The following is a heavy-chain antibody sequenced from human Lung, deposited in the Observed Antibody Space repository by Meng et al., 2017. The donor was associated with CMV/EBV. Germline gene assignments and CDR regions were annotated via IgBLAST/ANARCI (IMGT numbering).Heavy chain of an antibody. V-gene: IGHV1-69*10. CDR1: GGTFSSYA. D-gene: IGHD3-22*01. J-gene: IGHJ6*02. CDR3: ARERADYYDSSGYYYVPYYYYYGMDV. Sequence: SXXVSXKASGGTFSSYAISWVRQAPGQGLEWMGGIIPILGIANYAQKFQGRVTITADKSTSTAYVELSSLRSEDTAVYYCARERADYYDSSGYYYVPYYYYYGMDVWGQGTTVTVSS. CDR2: IIPILGIA.